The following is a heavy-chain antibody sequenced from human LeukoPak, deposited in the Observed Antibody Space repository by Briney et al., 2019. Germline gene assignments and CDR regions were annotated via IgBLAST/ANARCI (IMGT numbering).Heavy chain of an antibody. CDR2: IYSGGST. J-gene: IGHJ3*01. CDR1: GFTVNRSY. D-gene: IGHD2-21*02. V-gene: IGHV3-66*01. Sequence: GGSLRLSCAASGFTVNRSYMNGVRQAPGKGLDWVSVIYSGGSTNYADSVKGRFTISRDNSKNMVYLQMNSLRAEDTAVYYCVRGGTSVTAPFWGQGTMVTVSS. CDR3: VRGGTSVTAPF.